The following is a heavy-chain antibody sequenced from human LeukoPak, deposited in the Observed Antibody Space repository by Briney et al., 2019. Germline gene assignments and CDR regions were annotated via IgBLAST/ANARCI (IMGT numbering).Heavy chain of an antibody. CDR1: GGSFSGYY. D-gene: IGHD6-13*01. CDR3: ARAVYSSSWFPFDY. V-gene: IGHV4-34*01. Sequence: PSETLSLTCAVYGGSFSGYYWSWIRQPPRKGLEWIGEINHSGSTNYNPSLKSRVTISVDTSKNQFSLKLSSVTAADTAVYYCARAVYSSSWFPFDYWGQGTLVTVSS. J-gene: IGHJ4*02. CDR2: INHSGST.